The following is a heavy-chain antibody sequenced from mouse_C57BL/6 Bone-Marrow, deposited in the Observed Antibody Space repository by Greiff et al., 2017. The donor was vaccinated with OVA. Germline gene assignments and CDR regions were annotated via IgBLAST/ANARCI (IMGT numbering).Heavy chain of an antibody. CDR3: ARHRGLLPFAY. CDR1: GFTFSDYY. Sequence: EVMLVESGGGLVQPGGSLKLSCAASGFTFSDYYMYWVRQTPEKRLEWVAYISNGGGSTYYPDTVKGRFTISRDNAKNTLYLQMSRLKSEDTAMYYCARHRGLLPFAYWGQGTLVTVSA. CDR2: ISNGGGST. D-gene: IGHD2-3*01. V-gene: IGHV5-12*01. J-gene: IGHJ3*01.